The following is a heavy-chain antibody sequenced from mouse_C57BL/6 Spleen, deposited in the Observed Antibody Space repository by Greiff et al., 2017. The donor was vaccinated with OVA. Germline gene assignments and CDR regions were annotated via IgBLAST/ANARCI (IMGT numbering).Heavy chain of an antibody. D-gene: IGHD1-1*01. J-gene: IGHJ4*01. CDR2: IHPNSGST. Sequence: VKLQQPGAELVKPGASVKLSCKASGYTFTSYWMHWVKQRPGQGLEWIGMIHPNSGSTNYNEKFKSKATLTVDKSSSTAYMQLSSLTSEDSAVYYSARGDVITTVEHAMDYWGQGTSVTVSS. CDR3: ARGDVITTVEHAMDY. V-gene: IGHV1-64*01. CDR1: GYTFTSYW.